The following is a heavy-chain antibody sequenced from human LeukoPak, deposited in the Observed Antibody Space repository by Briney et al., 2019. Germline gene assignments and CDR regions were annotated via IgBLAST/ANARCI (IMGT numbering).Heavy chain of an antibody. Sequence: PSGTLSLTCAVSGGSISSTNWWSWVRQPPGKGLEWIGEIYHSGSTNYNPSLKSRVTISVDKSMNQFSLKLSSVTAADTAVYYCARTSGIHEGNYYDSWGQGTLVTVPS. D-gene: IGHD1-26*01. CDR1: GGSISSTNW. CDR3: ARTSGIHEGNYYDS. J-gene: IGHJ4*02. V-gene: IGHV4-4*02. CDR2: IYHSGST.